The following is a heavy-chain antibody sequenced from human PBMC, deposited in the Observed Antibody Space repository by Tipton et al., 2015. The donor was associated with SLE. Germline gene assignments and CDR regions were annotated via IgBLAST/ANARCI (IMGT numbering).Heavy chain of an antibody. D-gene: IGHD7-27*01. CDR1: GASIRSTTFY. Sequence: TLSLTCTVSGASIRSTTFYWGWIRQPPGKGLEWIGSISDSGSTHYNPSLKSRVTISVDTSKNQFSLRLSSLTAADTAIYYCAKHAYPTSINWGSYFDFWGQGILVTVSS. CDR3: AKHAYPTSINWGSYFDF. CDR2: ISDSGST. V-gene: IGHV4-39*01. J-gene: IGHJ4*02.